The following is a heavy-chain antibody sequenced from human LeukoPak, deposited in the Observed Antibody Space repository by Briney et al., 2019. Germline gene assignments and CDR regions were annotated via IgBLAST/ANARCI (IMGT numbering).Heavy chain of an antibody. CDR2: IIPISGGA. Sequence: SMNVSCKASGYTFTGYYLHWVRQAPGHGLEWMGSIIPISGGAKYGRYFEGWVIITTDTSISTTYMELSSLRSDDTGVYYCARSRPPTYYHFYYYMDVWGKGSTVTVSS. D-gene: IGHD4-11*01. CDR3: ARSRPPTYYHFYYYMDV. CDR1: GYTFTGYY. J-gene: IGHJ6*03. V-gene: IGHV1-2*04.